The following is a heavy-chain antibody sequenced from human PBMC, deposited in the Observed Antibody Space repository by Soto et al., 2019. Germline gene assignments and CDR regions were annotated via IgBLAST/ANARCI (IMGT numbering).Heavy chain of an antibody. CDR3: TKSHSTALVPYYFDY. CDR1: GFTFSSYA. V-gene: IGHV3-30*18. J-gene: IGHJ4*02. D-gene: IGHD5-18*01. CDR2: MSSDGSNT. Sequence: QVRLVESGGGVVQPGTSLRLSCAASGFTFSSYAIHWVRQAPGKGLEWVAFMSSDGSNTFYADSARGRFTVSRDNSESTLYLQMNGLMPEDTAVYYCTKSHSTALVPYYFDYWGQGTLVTVSS.